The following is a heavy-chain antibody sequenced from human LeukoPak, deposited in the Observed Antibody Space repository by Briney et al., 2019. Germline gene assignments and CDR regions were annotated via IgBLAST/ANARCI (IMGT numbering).Heavy chain of an antibody. CDR3: AKDVVPDSGWDLDY. D-gene: IGHD6-19*01. CDR1: GFTFSTYS. J-gene: IGHJ4*02. Sequence: GGSLRLSCADSGFTFSTYSMTWVRQGPGKGLEWVSSIYPSGDSTFYADSVKGRFTISRDNSKNTLYLQMSSLRTEDTAIYYCAKDVVPDSGWDLDYWGQGTLVTVSS. V-gene: IGHV3-23*01. CDR2: IYPSGDST.